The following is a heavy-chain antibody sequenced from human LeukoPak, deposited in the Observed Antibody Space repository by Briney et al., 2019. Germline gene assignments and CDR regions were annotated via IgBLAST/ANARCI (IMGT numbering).Heavy chain of an antibody. D-gene: IGHD5/OR15-5a*01. V-gene: IGHV3-66*01. CDR2: IYSGGST. CDR3: ARGHVTVSAHDDAFDI. CDR1: EFSVGSNY. J-gene: IGHJ3*02. Sequence: GGSLRLSCAASEFSVGSNYMTWVHQAPGKGLEWVSLIYSGGSTYYADSVKGRFTISRDNSKNTLYLQMNSLRAEDKAVYYCARGHVTVSAHDDAFDIWGQGTMVTVSS.